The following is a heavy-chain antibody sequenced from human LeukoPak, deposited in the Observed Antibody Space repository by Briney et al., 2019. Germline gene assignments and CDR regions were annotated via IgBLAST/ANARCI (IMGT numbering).Heavy chain of an antibody. J-gene: IGHJ4*02. CDR1: GDSISSGDYY. CDR2: INYSGTT. V-gene: IGHV4-31*03. CDR3: ARTYCRGGTCYSWDY. Sequence: SETLSLTCTVSGDSISSGDYYWSWARQHPGKGLEWIGYINYSGTTYYNPSLTSRVTISVDTSKNQFSLKLGSVTAADTAVYYCARTYCRGGTCYSWDYWGQGTLVTASS. D-gene: IGHD2-15*01.